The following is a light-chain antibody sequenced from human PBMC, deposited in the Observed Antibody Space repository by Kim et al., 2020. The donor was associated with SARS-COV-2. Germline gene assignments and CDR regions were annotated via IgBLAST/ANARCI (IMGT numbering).Light chain of an antibody. CDR1: QSVSGY. CDR3: QQRSNWPLT. CDR2: DGS. Sequence: LSPGESATLSCRASQSVSGYLAWYQQKPGQAPRLLIYDGSNRAAGIPARFSGSGSGTDFTLTISSLEPEDFAVYYCQQRSNWPLTFGGGTKVDIK. J-gene: IGKJ4*01. V-gene: IGKV3-11*01.